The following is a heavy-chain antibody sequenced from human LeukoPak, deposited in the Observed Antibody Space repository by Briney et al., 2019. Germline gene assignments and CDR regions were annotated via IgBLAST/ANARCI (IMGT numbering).Heavy chain of an antibody. D-gene: IGHD1-1*01. Sequence: SETLSLTCTVSGGSISSYYWSWIRQPPGKGLEWIGYIYYSGSTNYNPSLKSRVTISVDTSKNQFSLKLSSVTAADTAVYYCARGGGWGWNPPPLDYWGQGTLVTVSS. CDR3: ARGGGWGWNPPPLDY. J-gene: IGHJ4*02. CDR2: IYYSGST. CDR1: GGSISSYY. V-gene: IGHV4-59*01.